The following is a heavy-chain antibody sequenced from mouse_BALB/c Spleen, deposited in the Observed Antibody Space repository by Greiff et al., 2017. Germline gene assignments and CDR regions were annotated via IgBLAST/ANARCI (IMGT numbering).Heavy chain of an antibody. Sequence: ESGPGLVKPSQSLSLTCSVTGYSITSGYYWNWIRQFPGNKLEWMGYISYDGSNNYNPSLKNRISITRDTSKNQFFLKLNSVTTEDTATYYCARDGDGNYPYWYFDVWGAGTTVTVSS. CDR2: ISYDGSN. CDR1: GYSITSGYY. V-gene: IGHV3-6*02. D-gene: IGHD2-1*01. CDR3: ARDGDGNYPYWYFDV. J-gene: IGHJ1*01.